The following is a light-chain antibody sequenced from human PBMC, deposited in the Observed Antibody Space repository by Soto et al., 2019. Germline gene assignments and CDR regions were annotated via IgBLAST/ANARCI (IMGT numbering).Light chain of an antibody. CDR2: EVS. CDR1: SSDVGGYNY. V-gene: IGLV2-14*01. Sequence: QSALTQPASVSGSPGQSITISCTGTSSDVGGYNYVSWYQQPPGTAPKLMIYEVSNRPSGVPDRFSGSKSGNTASLTISGLQAEDEADYYCSLYTSSSTLYVFGTGTKLTVL. J-gene: IGLJ1*01. CDR3: SLYTSSSTLYV.